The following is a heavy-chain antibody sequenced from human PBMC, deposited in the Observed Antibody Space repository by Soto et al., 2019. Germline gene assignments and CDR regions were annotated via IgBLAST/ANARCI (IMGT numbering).Heavy chain of an antibody. J-gene: IGHJ6*02. CDR2: SFYSGIT. CDR1: GDSINSGDYY. D-gene: IGHD3-10*01. V-gene: IGHV4-30-4*01. Sequence: QVQLQESGPRLVKPLQTLSLTCTVSGDSINSGDYYWSWIRQPPGRGLEWVGYSFYSGITDYNPSRNSRMTISMDTSKNLFSVSLTSVTAADTAVYFGARWSGVGVAGMDVWGQGTTVSVSS. CDR3: ARWSGVGVAGMDV.